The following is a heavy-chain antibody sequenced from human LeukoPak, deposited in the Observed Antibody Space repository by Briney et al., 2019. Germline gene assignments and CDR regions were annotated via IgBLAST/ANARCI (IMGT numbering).Heavy chain of an antibody. J-gene: IGHJ5*02. Sequence: PSETLSLTCTVSGGSISSSSYYWGWIRQPPGKGLEWIGSIYYSGSTYYNPSLKSRVTISVDTSKNQFSLKLSSVTAADTAVYYCARAPLGYFDWLLGSWFDPWGQGTLVTVSS. D-gene: IGHD3-9*01. CDR3: ARAPLGYFDWLLGSWFDP. CDR2: IYYSGST. CDR1: GGSISSSSYY. V-gene: IGHV4-39*07.